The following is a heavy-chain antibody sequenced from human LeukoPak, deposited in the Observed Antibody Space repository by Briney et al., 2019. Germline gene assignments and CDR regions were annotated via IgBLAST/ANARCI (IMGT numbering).Heavy chain of an antibody. CDR1: GFTVSSNY. D-gene: IGHD3-22*01. CDR3: ARYITRHYYDSSGYYHYFDY. CDR2: IYSGGST. Sequence: GGSLRLSCAASGFTVSSNYMSWVRQAPGKGLECVSLIYSGGSTYYADSVKGRFTISRDNSKNTLYLQMNSLRAEDTAVYYCARYITRHYYDSSGYYHYFDYWGQGTLVTVSS. V-gene: IGHV3-53*01. J-gene: IGHJ4*02.